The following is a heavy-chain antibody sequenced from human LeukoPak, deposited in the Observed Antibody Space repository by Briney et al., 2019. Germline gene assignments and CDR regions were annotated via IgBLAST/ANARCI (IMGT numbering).Heavy chain of an antibody. D-gene: IGHD1-26*01. CDR2: IRYDGSNK. CDR3: AKADQWEPHYFDY. J-gene: IGHJ4*02. CDR1: GFTFSSYG. V-gene: IGHV3-30*02. Sequence: GGSLRLSCAASGFTFSSYGMHWVRQAPGKGLEWVAFIRYDGSNKYYADSVKGRFTISRDNSKNTLYLQMNSLRAEDTAAYYCAKADQWEPHYFDYWGQGTLVTVSS.